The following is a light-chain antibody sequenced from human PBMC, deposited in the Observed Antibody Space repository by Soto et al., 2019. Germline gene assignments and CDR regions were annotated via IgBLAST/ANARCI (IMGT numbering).Light chain of an antibody. CDR2: GAS. V-gene: IGKV3-15*01. J-gene: IGKJ5*01. Sequence: EIILTQSPDTLSLSPGERAALSCRASQTVSSNYLAWCQQRPGQAPRLLIYGASARALGIPDRFSGSGSGTEFSFTVTSLQSEDFAVYYCQQYDQWPITFGQGTRLEIK. CDR1: QTVSSN. CDR3: QQYDQWPIT.